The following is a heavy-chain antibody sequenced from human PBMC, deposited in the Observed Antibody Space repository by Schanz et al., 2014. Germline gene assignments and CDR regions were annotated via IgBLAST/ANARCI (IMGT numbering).Heavy chain of an antibody. CDR2: IIPILGIA. CDR1: GYTFSSYG. J-gene: IGHJ3*02. V-gene: IGHV1-69*09. D-gene: IGHD3-10*01. CDR3: AKDFFIGVARGVIISHDAIDI. Sequence: QVQLVQSGAEVKKPGASVKVSCKTSGYTFSSYGINWVRQAPGQGLEWMGRIIPILGIANYAQKFQGRVTITADKSTSTASMELSSLRSEDTAVYYCAKDFFIGVARGVIISHDAIDIWGQGTKVTVSS.